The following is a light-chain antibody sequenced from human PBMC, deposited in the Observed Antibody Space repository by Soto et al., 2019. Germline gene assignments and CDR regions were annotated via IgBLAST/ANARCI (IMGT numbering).Light chain of an antibody. V-gene: IGKV2-28*01. Sequence: DIVMTQSPLFLPVTPGEPASISCRSSQSLVHSDGNNYLDWYLQKPGQSPQLLIYLASNRASGVPDRVSGSASGTEFTLRISRVEAEDVGVYYCMQALQTWTFGQGTTVEIK. CDR2: LAS. J-gene: IGKJ1*01. CDR1: QSLVHSDGNNY. CDR3: MQALQTWT.